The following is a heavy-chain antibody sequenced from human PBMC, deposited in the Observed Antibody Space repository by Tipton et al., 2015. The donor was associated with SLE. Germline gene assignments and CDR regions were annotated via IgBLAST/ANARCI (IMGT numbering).Heavy chain of an antibody. J-gene: IGHJ6*02. CDR1: GFTFCSYG. Sequence: SLRLSCAASGFTFCSYGMHWVRQAPGKGLEWVAVIWYDGSNKYSADSVKGRFTISRDNSKNTLYLQMNSLRTEDTAAYYCAKQVSPHYGIDVWGQGTTVTVS. V-gene: IGHV3-30*18. CDR3: AKQVSPHYGIDV. CDR2: IWYDGSNK.